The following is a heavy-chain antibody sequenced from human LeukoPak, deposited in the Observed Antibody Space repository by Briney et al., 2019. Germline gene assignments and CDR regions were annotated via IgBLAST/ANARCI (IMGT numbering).Heavy chain of an antibody. J-gene: IGHJ1*01. Sequence: GASVKVSCKASGYTFTGYYMHWVRQAPGQGLEWMGWINPDSGGTNYGKNFQGRVTMTRDRSISIVYMEVNRLRSDDTAVYYCARVKERTKATIPDYFQHWGQGTLVTVSS. V-gene: IGHV1-2*02. CDR2: INPDSGGT. D-gene: IGHD4-17*01. CDR1: GYTFTGYY. CDR3: ARVKERTKATIPDYFQH.